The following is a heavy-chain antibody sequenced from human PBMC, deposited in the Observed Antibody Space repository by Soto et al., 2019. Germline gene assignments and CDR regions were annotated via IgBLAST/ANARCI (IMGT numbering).Heavy chain of an antibody. CDR3: ATNYGSGSTHFDY. CDR1: GDTFNFYT. Sequence: QVQLVQSGAEVRKPGSSVKVSCTASGDTFNFYTISWVRQAPGQGLEWMGRVIPMLRMSNYAQKFQGRVTISADKSTSTAYMALSSLRSDDTAVYCCATNYGSGSTHFDYWGQGTLVTVSS. V-gene: IGHV1-69*02. D-gene: IGHD3-10*01. J-gene: IGHJ4*02. CDR2: VIPMLRMS.